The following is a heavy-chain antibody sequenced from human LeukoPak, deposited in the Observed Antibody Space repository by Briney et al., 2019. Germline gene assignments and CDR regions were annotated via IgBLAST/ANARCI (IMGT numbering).Heavy chain of an antibody. CDR1: GGSFSGYY. V-gene: IGHV4-34*01. CDR2: INHSGST. CDR3: AGGRYNWNYKDY. D-gene: IGHD1-7*01. J-gene: IGHJ4*02. Sequence: PSETLSLTCAVYGGSFSGYYWSWIRQPPGKGLEWIGEINHSGSTNYNPSLKSRVTISVDTSKNQFSLKLSSVTAADTAVYYCAGGRYNWNYKDYWGQGTLVTVSS.